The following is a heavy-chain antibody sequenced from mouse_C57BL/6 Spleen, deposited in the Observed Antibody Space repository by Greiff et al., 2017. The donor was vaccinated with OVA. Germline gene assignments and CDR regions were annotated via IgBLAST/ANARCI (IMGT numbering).Heavy chain of an antibody. Sequence: EVQLQQSGPELVKPGASVKIPCKASGYTFTDYNMDWVKQSHGQSLEWIGDINPNNGGTIYNQKFKGKATLTVDKSSSTAYMELRSLTSEDTAVYYCARWDCDSFAYWGQGTLVTVSA. V-gene: IGHV1-18*01. CDR2: INPNNGGT. CDR3: ARWDCDSFAY. J-gene: IGHJ3*01. CDR1: GYTFTDYN. D-gene: IGHD2-4*01.